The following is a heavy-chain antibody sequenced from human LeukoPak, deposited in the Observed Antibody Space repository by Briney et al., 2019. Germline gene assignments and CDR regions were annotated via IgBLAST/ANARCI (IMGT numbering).Heavy chain of an antibody. D-gene: IGHD4-17*01. V-gene: IGHV3-30-3*01. Sequence: PGRSLRLSCAASGFTFSSYAMHWVRQAPGKGLEWVAVISYDGSNKYYADSVKGRFTISRDNSKNTLYLQMNSLRAEDTAVYYCARYLSYGDYEYYYGMDVWGQGTTVTVSS. CDR1: GFTFSSYA. CDR2: ISYDGSNK. CDR3: ARYLSYGDYEYYYGMDV. J-gene: IGHJ6*02.